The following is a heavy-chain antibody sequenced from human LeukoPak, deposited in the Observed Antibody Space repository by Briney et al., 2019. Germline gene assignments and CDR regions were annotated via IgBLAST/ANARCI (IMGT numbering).Heavy chain of an antibody. CDR3: ATNPVVVEAAESLDN. V-gene: IGHV3-23*01. Sequence: SGGSLRRSCAASGFTFSSNAMSWVRQAPGKGLEWVSAISGSGGSTYYADSVKGRFTISRDNSKNTLYLQMNSLRAEDTAVYYCATNPVVVEAAESLDNWGQGTLVTVSS. CDR1: GFTFSSNA. D-gene: IGHD2-15*01. CDR2: ISGSGGST. J-gene: IGHJ4*02.